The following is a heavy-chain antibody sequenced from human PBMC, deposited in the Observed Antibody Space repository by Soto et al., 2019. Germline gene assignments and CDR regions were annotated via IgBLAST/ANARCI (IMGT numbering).Heavy chain of an antibody. J-gene: IGHJ4*02. V-gene: IGHV3-23*01. CDR2: VSGTGGSA. D-gene: IGHD4-17*01. Sequence: LRLSCAASGFTFSSYAMTWVRQAPGKGLEWVSGVSGTGGSAYYADSVKGRFTISRDKSTNTLYLHMNSLRAGDTAVYYCARGSAYSDYDLEYWGQGTLVTVSS. CDR3: ARGSAYSDYDLEY. CDR1: GFTFSSYA.